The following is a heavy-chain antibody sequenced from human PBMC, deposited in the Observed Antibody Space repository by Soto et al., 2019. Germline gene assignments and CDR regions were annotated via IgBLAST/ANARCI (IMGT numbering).Heavy chain of an antibody. CDR1: GFTFSSYG. V-gene: IGHV3-33*01. CDR2: IWYDGSNK. D-gene: IGHD6-13*01. CDR3: ARDGGSSWYDWFDP. J-gene: IGHJ5*02. Sequence: GSLRLSCAASGFTFSSYGMHWVRQAPGKGLEWVAVIWYDGSNKYYADSVKGRFTISRDNSKNTLYLQMNSLRAEDTAVYYCARDGGSSWYDWFDPWGQGTLVTVSS.